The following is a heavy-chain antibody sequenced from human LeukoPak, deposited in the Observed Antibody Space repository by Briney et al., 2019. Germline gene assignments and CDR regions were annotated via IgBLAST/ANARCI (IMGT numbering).Heavy chain of an antibody. J-gene: IGHJ4*02. CDR3: ARVGYSSSWGG. CDR1: GGSISGSNW. Sequence: SGSLCLTCAVPGGSISGSNWWSGVRQPPGKGREWIGEIYHSGSTNYNPSLKSRVTISVDKSKNQFSLKLSSVTAADTAVYYCARVGYSSSWGGWGQGTLVTVSS. D-gene: IGHD6-13*01. V-gene: IGHV4-4*02. CDR2: IYHSGST.